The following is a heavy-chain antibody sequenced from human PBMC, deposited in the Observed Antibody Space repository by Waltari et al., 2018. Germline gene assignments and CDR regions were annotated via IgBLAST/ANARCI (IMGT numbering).Heavy chain of an antibody. D-gene: IGHD3-22*01. CDR2: IKNDGSGP. Sequence: EVQLGESGGGLFQPGGSLRLSCSSSGFTFHNFWIHWARQDAGKGLMWVSRIKNDGSGPIYAESVKGRFTISRDNAKNTLYLQMNSLRPEDTAVYYCVRAYYDGRLDYWGQGTLVTASS. J-gene: IGHJ4*01. CDR3: VRAYYDGRLDY. CDR1: GFTFHNFW. V-gene: IGHV3-74*01.